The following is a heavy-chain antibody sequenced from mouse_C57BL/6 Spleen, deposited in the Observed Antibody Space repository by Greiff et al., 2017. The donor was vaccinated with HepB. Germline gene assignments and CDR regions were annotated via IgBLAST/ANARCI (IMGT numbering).Heavy chain of an antibody. CDR3: ARDPSAMDY. CDR2: ISDGGSYT. CDR1: GFTFSSYA. J-gene: IGHJ4*01. Sequence: EVQVVESGGGLVKPGGSLKLSCAASGFTFSSYAMSWVRQTPEKRLEWVATISDGGSYTYYPDNVKGRFTISRDNAKNNLYLQMSHLKSEDTAMYYCARDPSAMDYWGQGTSVTVSS. V-gene: IGHV5-4*01.